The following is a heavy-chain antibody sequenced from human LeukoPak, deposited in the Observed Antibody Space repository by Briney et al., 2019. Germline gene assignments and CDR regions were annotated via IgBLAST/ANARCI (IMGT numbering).Heavy chain of an antibody. D-gene: IGHD6-6*01. CDR2: IIPIFGTA. J-gene: IGHJ4*02. V-gene: IGHV1-69*05. CDR1: GYTFTGYY. Sequence: SVKVSCKASGYTFTGYYMHWVRQAPGQGLEWMGWIIPIFGTANYAQKFQGRVTITTDESTSTAYMELSSLRSEDTAVYYCARALSSSPGTPDYWGQGTLVTVSS. CDR3: ARALSSSPGTPDY.